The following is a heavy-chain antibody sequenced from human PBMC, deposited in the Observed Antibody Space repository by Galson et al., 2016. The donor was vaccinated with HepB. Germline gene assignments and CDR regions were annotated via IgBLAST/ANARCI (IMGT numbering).Heavy chain of an antibody. Sequence: SVKVSCKASGGTFSSYTITWVRQAPGQGLKWMGGIIPPSGTAKYAKKLQGRVTITADKSATTAYMELSSLRPEDTALYYCATEGGAYGSTGYYYDHWGQGTLVTVAS. V-gene: IGHV1-69*06. CDR3: ATEGGAYGSTGYYYDH. CDR2: IIPPSGTA. J-gene: IGHJ4*02. D-gene: IGHD3-9*01. CDR1: GGTFSSYT.